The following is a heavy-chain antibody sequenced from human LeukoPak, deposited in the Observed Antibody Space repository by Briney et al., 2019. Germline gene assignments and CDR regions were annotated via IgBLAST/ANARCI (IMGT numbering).Heavy chain of an antibody. CDR1: GFIFSSSE. CDR3: ARVPRSSRIPIFR. V-gene: IGHV3-48*03. D-gene: IGHD3-3*01. CDR2: ISSSGDTI. Sequence: PGGSLRLSCAASGFIFSSSEMNWVRQAPGKGLEWVSYISSSGDTIYYADSVKGRFTISRDNAKNSLFLQLNSLRAEDTAVYYCARVPRSSRIPIFRWGQGTLVTVSS. J-gene: IGHJ4*02.